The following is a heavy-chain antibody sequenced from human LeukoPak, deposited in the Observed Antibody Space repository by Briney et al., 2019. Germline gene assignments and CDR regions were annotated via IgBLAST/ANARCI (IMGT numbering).Heavy chain of an antibody. J-gene: IGHJ4*02. CDR1: GFSFSSSW. CDR3: ARDAHSSSWT. Sequence: GGSLRLSCAASGFSFSSSWMHWVRQAPGKGLVWVSRMNSDGSIITYADSVRGRFTTTRDNAKSTLFLQMNSLGADDTGVYFCARDAHSSSWTWGQGTLVTVSS. D-gene: IGHD6-13*01. V-gene: IGHV3-74*03. CDR2: MNSDGSII.